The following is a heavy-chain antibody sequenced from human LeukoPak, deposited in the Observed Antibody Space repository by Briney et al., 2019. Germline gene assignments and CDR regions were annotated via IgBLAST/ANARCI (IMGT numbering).Heavy chain of an antibody. CDR3: ARDLSGIAAAMDV. V-gene: IGHV3-48*03. CDR1: GFTFSSYE. J-gene: IGHJ6*04. D-gene: IGHD6-13*01. Sequence: PGGSLRLSCAASGFTFSSYEMNWVRRAPGKGLEWVSYISSSGSTIYYADSVKGRFTISRNNAKNSLYLQMNSLRAEDTAVYYCARDLSGIAAAMDVWGKGTTVTISS. CDR2: ISSSGSTI.